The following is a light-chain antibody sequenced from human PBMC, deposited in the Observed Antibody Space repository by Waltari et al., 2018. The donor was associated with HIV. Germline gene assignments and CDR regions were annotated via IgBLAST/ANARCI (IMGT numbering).Light chain of an antibody. CDR1: SPRKYS. V-gene: IGLV3-19*01. CDR2: GKD. CDR3: ESRHSNDKHHV. J-gene: IGLJ1*01. Sequence: SSELTQDPAVSVALGQTVRITCHGDSPRKYSANWYQQKPGQAPVVVSYGKDKRPSGIPARFSGSSSGNTGSLTITGAQAEDEADYYCESRHSNDKHHVFGTGTKVTV.